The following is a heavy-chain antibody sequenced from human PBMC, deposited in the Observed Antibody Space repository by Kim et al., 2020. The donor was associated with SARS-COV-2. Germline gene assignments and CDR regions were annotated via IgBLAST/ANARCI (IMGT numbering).Heavy chain of an antibody. CDR1: GFTFDDYA. CDR2: ISWNSGSI. D-gene: IGHD3-3*01. Sequence: GGSLRLSCAASGFTFDDYAMHWVRQAPGKGLEWVSGISWNSGSIGYADSVKGRFTISRDNAKNSLYLQMNSLRAEDTALDYCAKDMRSSWSGYIPPYYYYGMDVWGQRPTVTVSS. J-gene: IGHJ6*02. V-gene: IGHV3-9*01. CDR3: AKDMRSSWSGYIPPYYYYGMDV.